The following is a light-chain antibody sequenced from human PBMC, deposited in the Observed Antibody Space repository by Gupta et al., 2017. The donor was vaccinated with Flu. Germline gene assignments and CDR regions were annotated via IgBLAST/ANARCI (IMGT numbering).Light chain of an antibody. V-gene: IGKV2-24*01. CDR1: QGLVHDNGDTY. J-gene: IGKJ2*01. CDR2: EIS. CDR3: MQATHFPRT. Sequence: VLTQTPLSSPVALGQPASISCRSSQGLVHDNGDTYLSWLHQRPGQPPRLLIYEISNRFSGVPDRFSGSGAGTDFTLKISRVEADDVGVYYCMQATHFPRTFGQGTKLEIK.